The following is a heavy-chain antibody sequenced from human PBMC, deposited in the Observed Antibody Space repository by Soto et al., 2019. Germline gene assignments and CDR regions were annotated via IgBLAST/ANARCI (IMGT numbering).Heavy chain of an antibody. D-gene: IGHD2-15*01. CDR2: IYYSGIT. CDR3: ARGWRGDV. Sequence: SETLSLTSTVSGGSITSSIYYWGWIRHPPGKGLEWIGSIYYSGITYYNPSLKSRVTISVDTSKHQFSLKLSSVTAADTAVYYWARGWRGDVWGQGTTVTVSS. V-gene: IGHV4-39*01. J-gene: IGHJ6*02. CDR1: GGSITSSIYY.